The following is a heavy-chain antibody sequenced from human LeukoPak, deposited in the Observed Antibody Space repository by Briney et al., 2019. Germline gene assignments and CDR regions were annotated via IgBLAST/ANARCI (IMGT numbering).Heavy chain of an antibody. CDR1: GFPFSSYW. J-gene: IGHJ2*01. Sequence: QTGGSLRLSCVASGFPFSSYWMTWVRQAPGKGLEWVANIKQDGSKKSYVDSVKGRFTISRDNAKNSLYLQMNSLRAEDTAVYYCARGVAVAGILWDWYFDLWGRGTLVTVSS. V-gene: IGHV3-7*01. CDR3: ARGVAVAGILWDWYFDL. D-gene: IGHD6-19*01. CDR2: IKQDGSKK.